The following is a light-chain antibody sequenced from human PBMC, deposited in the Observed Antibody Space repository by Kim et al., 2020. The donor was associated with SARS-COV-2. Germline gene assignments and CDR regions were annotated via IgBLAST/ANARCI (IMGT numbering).Light chain of an antibody. CDR3: QQSYSSPRT. CDR1: QSIISY. J-gene: IGKJ1*01. V-gene: IGKV1-39*01. CDR2: AAS. Sequence: PPVGDRVTITCRASQSIISYLNWYQQTPGKAPKVLFYAASKLLSGVPSRFSGSASVTHYSLPISSLQPEDFATYYFQQSYSSPRTFGQGTKVDIK.